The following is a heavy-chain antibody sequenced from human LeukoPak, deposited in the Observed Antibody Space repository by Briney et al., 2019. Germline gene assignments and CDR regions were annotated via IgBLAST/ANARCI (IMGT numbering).Heavy chain of an antibody. D-gene: IGHD6-13*01. CDR3: ARVRQQLGPYYYYYGMDV. CDR2: INHSGST. Sequence: SETLSLTCAVYGGSFRGYYWSWIRQPPGKGLEWIGEINHSGSTNYNPSLKSRVTISVDTSKNQFSLKLSSVTAADTAVYYCARVRQQLGPYYYYYGMDVWGQGTTVTVSS. V-gene: IGHV4-34*01. CDR1: GGSFRGYY. J-gene: IGHJ6*02.